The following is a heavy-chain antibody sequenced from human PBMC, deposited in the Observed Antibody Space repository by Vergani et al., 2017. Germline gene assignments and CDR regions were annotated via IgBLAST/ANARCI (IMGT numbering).Heavy chain of an antibody. CDR2: IKSQTDGGTT. V-gene: IGHV3-15*01. CDR1: GFSFSKAW. Sequence: EVQLVESGGGLVKPGGSLRLSCAASGFSFSKAWMSWVRQAPGRGLEWVGRIKSQTDGGTTDFAAPVKGRFSISRDDSKNTLYVQMNSLKTEDTAVYYCTTDHSAAAEHYYYYKDVWGKGTTVTVSS. J-gene: IGHJ6*03. D-gene: IGHD2-2*01. CDR3: TTDHSAAAEHYYYYKDV.